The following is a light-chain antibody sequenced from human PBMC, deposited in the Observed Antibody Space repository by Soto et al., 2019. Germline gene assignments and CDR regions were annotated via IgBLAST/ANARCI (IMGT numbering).Light chain of an antibody. J-gene: IGKJ1*01. V-gene: IGKV3-15*01. CDR1: QGVSRK. Sequence: DIVLTQSPATLSVAPLERVAFXSRASQGVSRKLAWYQHKPGQAPRLLIYGASTRATGIPARFSGSGSGTEFTLTISSLQSEDFAVYYCQQYNNWPRTFGQGTKVDIK. CDR2: GAS. CDR3: QQYNNWPRT.